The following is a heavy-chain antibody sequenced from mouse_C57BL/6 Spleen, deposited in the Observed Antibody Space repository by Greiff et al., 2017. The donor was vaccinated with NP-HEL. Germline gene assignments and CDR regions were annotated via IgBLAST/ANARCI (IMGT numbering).Heavy chain of an antibody. V-gene: IGHV1-74*01. CDR3: AMGLITTVVADY. Sequence: VKLQQPGAELVKPGASVKVSCKASGYTFTSYWMHWVKQRPGQGLEWIGRIHPSDSDTNYNQKFKGKATLTVDKSSSTAYMQLSSLTSEDSAVYYCAMGLITTVVADYWGQGTTLTVSS. CDR1: GYTFTSYW. D-gene: IGHD1-1*01. CDR2: IHPSDSDT. J-gene: IGHJ2*01.